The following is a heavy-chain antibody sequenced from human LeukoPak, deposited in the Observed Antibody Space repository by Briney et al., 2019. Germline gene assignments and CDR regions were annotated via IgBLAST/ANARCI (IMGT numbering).Heavy chain of an antibody. D-gene: IGHD6-13*01. CDR3: ARDLIIAAAGKAFDI. Sequence: ASVKVSCKASGYTFTGYYMHWVRQAPGQGLEWMGWINPNSGGTNYAQKFQGRVTMTRDTSISTAYMELSRLRSDDTAVYYCARDLIIAAAGKAFDIWGQGTIVTVSS. J-gene: IGHJ3*02. CDR1: GYTFTGYY. CDR2: INPNSGGT. V-gene: IGHV1-2*02.